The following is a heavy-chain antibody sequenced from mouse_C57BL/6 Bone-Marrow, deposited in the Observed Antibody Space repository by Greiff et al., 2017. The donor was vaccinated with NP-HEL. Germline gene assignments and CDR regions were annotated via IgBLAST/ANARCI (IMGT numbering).Heavy chain of an antibody. V-gene: IGHV5-6*01. CDR3: ARHREYSNDLDH. Sequence: EVKVVESGGDLVKPGGSLKLSCAASGFTFSSYGMSWVRQTPDKRLEWVATISSGGSYTYYPDSVKGRFTISRDNAKNTLYLQMSSLKSEDTAMYYCARHREYSNDLDHWGQGTTLPVSS. D-gene: IGHD2-5*01. CDR2: ISSGGSYT. J-gene: IGHJ2*01. CDR1: GFTFSSYG.